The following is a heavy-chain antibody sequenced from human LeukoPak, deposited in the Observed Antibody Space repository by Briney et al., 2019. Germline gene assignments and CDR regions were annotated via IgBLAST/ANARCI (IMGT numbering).Heavy chain of an antibody. CDR3: AKITPRYYYDSFDY. J-gene: IGHJ4*02. D-gene: IGHD3-22*01. CDR1: VLPFSSYA. CDR2: LRGSDGTT. Sequence: PGGSQRLFCAASVLPFSSYAMSWARQAPGKGLEYVSALRGSDGTTYYADSVKGRVTMSRDNSKSTLYLQMNSLRAEDTAVYYSAKITPRYYYDSFDYWGQGTLVTVSS. V-gene: IGHV3-23*01.